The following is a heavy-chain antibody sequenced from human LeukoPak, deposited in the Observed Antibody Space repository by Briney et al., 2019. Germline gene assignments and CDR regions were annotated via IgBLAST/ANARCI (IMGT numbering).Heavy chain of an antibody. D-gene: IGHD4-17*01. CDR3: ASQASTVTQD. J-gene: IGHJ4*02. V-gene: IGHV3-23*01. CDR2: ISGSGGNT. CDR1: GFTFSGYA. Sequence: GGSLRLSCAASGFTFSGYAMYWVRQAPGKGLEWVSAISGSGGNTYYADSVKGRFTISRDNSKNTLYLQMNSLRAEDTAVYYCASQASTVTQDWGQGTLVTVSS.